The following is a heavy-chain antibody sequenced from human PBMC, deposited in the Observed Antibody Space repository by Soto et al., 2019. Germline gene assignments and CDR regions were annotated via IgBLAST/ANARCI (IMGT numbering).Heavy chain of an antibody. V-gene: IGHV3-30*03. Sequence: GGSLRLSCAASGFTCSSYGMHWVRQAPGKGLEWVAVISYDGSNKYYADSVKGRFTISRDNSKNTLYLQMNSLRTEDTAVYYCADLTWSGSYLPWGQGTLVTVSS. J-gene: IGHJ5*02. CDR1: GFTCSSYG. CDR2: ISYDGSNK. CDR3: ADLTWSGSYLP. D-gene: IGHD3-3*01.